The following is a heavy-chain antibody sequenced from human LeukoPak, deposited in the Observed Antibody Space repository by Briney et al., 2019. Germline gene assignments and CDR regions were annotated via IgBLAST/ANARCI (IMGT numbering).Heavy chain of an antibody. J-gene: IGHJ4*02. CDR2: INPSGGST. CDR3: ARDFDCSGGSCYLSFDY. D-gene: IGHD2-15*01. Sequence: GASVKVSCKASGYTFTSYYMHWVRQAPGQGLEWMGIINPSGGSTSYAQKFQGRVTMTRDTSTSTVYMELSSLRSEDTAVYYCARDFDCSGGSCYLSFDYWGQGTLVTVSS. CDR1: GYTFTSYY. V-gene: IGHV1-46*01.